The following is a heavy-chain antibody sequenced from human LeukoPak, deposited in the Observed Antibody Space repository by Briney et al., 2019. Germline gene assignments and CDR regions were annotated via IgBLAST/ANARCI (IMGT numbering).Heavy chain of an antibody. CDR3: ARDPYDILTGPYFDY. Sequence: GGSPRLSCAASGFAFRNYWMHWVRQGPGKGLLWVSRINRDGRATSYADSVKGRFTISRDNAKNTLYLQMNSLRAEDTAVYYCARDPYDILTGPYFDYWGQGTLVTVSS. CDR2: INRDGRAT. D-gene: IGHD3-9*01. CDR1: GFAFRNYW. J-gene: IGHJ4*02. V-gene: IGHV3-74*01.